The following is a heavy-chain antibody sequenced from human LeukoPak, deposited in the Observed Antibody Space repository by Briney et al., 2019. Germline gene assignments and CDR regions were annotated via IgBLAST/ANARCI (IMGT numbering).Heavy chain of an antibody. V-gene: IGHV3-74*01. CDR3: ARGIYGNFDC. CDR2: INNEGNGT. Sequence: PTGGSLRLSCAASGFTFSKYWMHWVRQVPRKWLIWVSRINNEGNGTNYADSVKGRFTISRDNAKNTLYLQMTSLRAEDTAVYYCARGIYGNFDCWGQGSLVSVSS. J-gene: IGHJ4*02. D-gene: IGHD3-10*01. CDR1: GFTFSKYW.